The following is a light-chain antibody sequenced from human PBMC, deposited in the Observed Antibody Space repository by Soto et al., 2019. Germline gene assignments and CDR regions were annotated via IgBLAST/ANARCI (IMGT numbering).Light chain of an antibody. J-gene: IGKJ4*01. Sequence: LTQSPCSLPRSQAPCPALSCRASRNIIISYLSGYQQKPGHAPRLLIYGASNRTTGIPERFSGSGSGTDFTLTISRLEPEDFAAYYCQQYDSTPLTFGGGTKVDI. CDR1: RNIIISY. V-gene: IGKV3-20*01. CDR2: GAS. CDR3: QQYDSTPLT.